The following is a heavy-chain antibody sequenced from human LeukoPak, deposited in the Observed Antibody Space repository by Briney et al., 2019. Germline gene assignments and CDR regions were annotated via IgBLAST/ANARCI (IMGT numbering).Heavy chain of an antibody. J-gene: IGHJ4*02. V-gene: IGHV3-21*01. CDR1: RFTFSSYS. Sequence: GGSLRLSCAASRFTFSSYSMNWVRQAPGKGLEWVSSISSSGSYIYYADSLKGRFTISRDDAKNLLYLDMNSLRAEDTAVYYCARGHTAVTRHFDFWGQGTLVTVSS. CDR2: ISSSGSYI. D-gene: IGHD4-17*01. CDR3: ARGHTAVTRHFDF.